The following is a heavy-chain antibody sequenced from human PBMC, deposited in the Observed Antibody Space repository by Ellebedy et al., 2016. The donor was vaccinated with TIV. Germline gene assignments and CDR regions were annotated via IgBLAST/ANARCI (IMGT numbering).Heavy chain of an antibody. Sequence: MPSETLSLTCTVPVGPIRSYYWSWIRQLPGKGLEGIGYIDYSGSTNYNPSLKSRVTMSVDTSKNQFSLKLSSVTAADTAVYYCARVGRYFDWLYYDYWGQGTLVTVSS. CDR3: ARVGRYFDWLYYDY. CDR2: IDYSGST. CDR1: VGPIRSYY. D-gene: IGHD3-9*01. V-gene: IGHV4-59*01. J-gene: IGHJ4*02.